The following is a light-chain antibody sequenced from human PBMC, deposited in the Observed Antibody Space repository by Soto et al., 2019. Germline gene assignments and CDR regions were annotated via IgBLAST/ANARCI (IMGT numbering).Light chain of an antibody. CDR1: QSVLYSSNNKNY. CDR3: QQYYSTPFT. J-gene: IGKJ3*01. Sequence: DIVMTQSPDSLAVSLGERATINCKSSQSVLYSSNNKNYLAWYQQKPGQPPKLLIYWASTRESGVPDRFSGSGSGTDFILTISSLHADDVAVYYCQQYYSTPFTFGPGTKVDIK. V-gene: IGKV4-1*01. CDR2: WAS.